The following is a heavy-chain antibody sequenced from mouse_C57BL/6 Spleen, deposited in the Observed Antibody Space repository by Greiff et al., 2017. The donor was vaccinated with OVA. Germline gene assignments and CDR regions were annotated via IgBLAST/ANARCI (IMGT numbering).Heavy chain of an antibody. CDR1: GYAFSSSW. CDR3: ARSDDYGSWFAY. J-gene: IGHJ3*01. V-gene: IGHV1-82*01. D-gene: IGHD2-4*01. CDR2: IYPGDGDT. Sequence: QVQLQQSGPELVKPGASVKISCKASGYAFSSSWMNWVKQRPGKGLEWIGRIYPGDGDTNYNGKFKGKATLTADKSSSTAYMQLSSLTSEDSAVYFCARSDDYGSWFAYWAKGLWSLSLQ.